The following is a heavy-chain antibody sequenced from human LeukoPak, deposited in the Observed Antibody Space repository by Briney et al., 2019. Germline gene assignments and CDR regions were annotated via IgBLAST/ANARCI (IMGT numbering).Heavy chain of an antibody. J-gene: IGHJ6*02. CDR3: ARVAHFDRGMDV. D-gene: IGHD3-9*01. Sequence: GGSLRLSCAASGFTFSSSWMSWVRQTPGKGLEWVANIKQDGSEKYYVDSVKGRFTISRDNAENSLYLQMNSLRAEDTAVYFCARVAHFDRGMDVWGQGTTVIVSS. V-gene: IGHV3-7*01. CDR1: GFTFSSSW. CDR2: IKQDGSEK.